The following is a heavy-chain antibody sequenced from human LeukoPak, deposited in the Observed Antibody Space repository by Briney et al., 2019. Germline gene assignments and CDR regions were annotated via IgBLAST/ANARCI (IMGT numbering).Heavy chain of an antibody. V-gene: IGHV4-34*01. J-gene: IGHJ4*02. CDR2: IHHTGST. CDR1: GGSISDYY. Sequence: SETLSLTCGVNGGSISDYYWAWVRQSPGKGLEWIGEIHHTGSTKYHPSLKSRVAISLDTSKNEFSLNLNSVTAADTGVYYCARVPMNIEMTTIKGYYFDYWGQGTLVTVSS. D-gene: IGHD5-24*01. CDR3: ARVPMNIEMTTIKGYYFDY.